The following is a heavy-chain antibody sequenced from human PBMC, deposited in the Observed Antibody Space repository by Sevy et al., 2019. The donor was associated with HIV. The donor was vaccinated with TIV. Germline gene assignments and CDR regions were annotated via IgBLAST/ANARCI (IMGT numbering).Heavy chain of an antibody. Sequence: GGSLRLSCVGSGFTFRNFGVHWLRQAPGKGLEWLSDVSYDGSSKYYVDSVKGRIIVSRDNSKNTLYLQMNSLRTEDTAVYYCARGGSGDYYYYGVDVWGQGTTVTVSS. D-gene: IGHD3-10*01. CDR1: GFTFRNFG. V-gene: IGHV3-30*03. J-gene: IGHJ6*02. CDR3: ARGGSGDYYYYGVDV. CDR2: VSYDGSSK.